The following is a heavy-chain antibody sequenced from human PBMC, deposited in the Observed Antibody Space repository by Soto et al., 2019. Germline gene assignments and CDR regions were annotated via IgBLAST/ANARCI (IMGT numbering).Heavy chain of an antibody. D-gene: IGHD6-19*01. V-gene: IGHV4-31*03. CDR1: GGSISSGCYY. J-gene: IGHJ5*01. Sequence: QVQLQESGPGLVKPSQTLSLTCTVSGGSISSGCYYWSWIRQHPGMGLEWIGYIYYSGSTYYNPSLKGRVTMSVDTSKNQFSLKLSSVTAADTAVYYCARGPGSGWYDYWGHGTLVTVSS. CDR2: IYYSGST. CDR3: ARGPGSGWYDY.